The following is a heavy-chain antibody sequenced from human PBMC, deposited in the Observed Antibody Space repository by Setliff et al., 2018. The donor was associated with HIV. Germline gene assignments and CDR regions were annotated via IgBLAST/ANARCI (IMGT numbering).Heavy chain of an antibody. CDR1: GGSITNFY. V-gene: IGHV4-4*07. D-gene: IGHD2-15*01. CDR2: VHSNGDP. Sequence: PSETPSLTCSVSGGSITNFYWHWIRQTAGMRLEWIGRVHSNGDPNYSPSLKSRVTMSVDTSQSHVSLKLTSVTAADTAVYYCARSYCVGSNCRYGLYYFDFWGQGALVTVSS. J-gene: IGHJ4*02. CDR3: ARSYCVGSNCRYGLYYFDF.